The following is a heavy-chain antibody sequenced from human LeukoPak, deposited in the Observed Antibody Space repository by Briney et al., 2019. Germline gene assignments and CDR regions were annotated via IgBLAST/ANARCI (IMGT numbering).Heavy chain of an antibody. CDR3: ARDQKLLWFGESPFDY. Sequence: KTAGSLRLSCAASGFTFSSYSMNWVRQAPGKGLEWVSSISSSSSYIYYADSAKGRFTISRDNAKNSLYLQMNSLRAEDTAVYYCARDQKLLWFGESPFDYWGQGTLVTVSS. J-gene: IGHJ4*02. V-gene: IGHV3-21*01. CDR2: ISSSSSYI. CDR1: GFTFSSYS. D-gene: IGHD3-10*01.